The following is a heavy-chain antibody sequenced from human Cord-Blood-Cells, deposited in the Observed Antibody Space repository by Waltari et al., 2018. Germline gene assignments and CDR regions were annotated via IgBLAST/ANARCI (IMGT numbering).Heavy chain of an antibody. D-gene: IGHD5-18*01. Sequence: QVQLQQWGAGLLKPSETLSLTCAVYGGSFSGYYWSWIRQPPGKGLEWIGEINHRGSTNYNPSLKSRVTISVDTSKNQFSLKLSSVTAADTAVYYCARVEDSYGDYWGQGTLVTVSS. J-gene: IGHJ4*02. CDR2: INHRGST. V-gene: IGHV4-34*01. CDR3: ARVEDSYGDY. CDR1: GGSFSGYY.